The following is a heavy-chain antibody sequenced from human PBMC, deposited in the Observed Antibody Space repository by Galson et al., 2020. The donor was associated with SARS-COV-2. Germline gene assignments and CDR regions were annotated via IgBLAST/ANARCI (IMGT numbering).Heavy chain of an antibody. J-gene: IGHJ6*02. D-gene: IGHD3-3*01. CDR2: IYYSGST. V-gene: IGHV4-31*03. CDR3: ARGLLEWLLTSDYYGMDV. CDR1: GGSISSGGYY. Sequence: PSETLSLTCTVSGGSISSGGYYWSWIRQHPGKGLEWIGYIYYSGSTYYNPSLKSRVTISVDTSKNQFSLKLSSVTAADTAVDYCARGLLEWLLTSDYYGMDVWGQGTTVTVSS.